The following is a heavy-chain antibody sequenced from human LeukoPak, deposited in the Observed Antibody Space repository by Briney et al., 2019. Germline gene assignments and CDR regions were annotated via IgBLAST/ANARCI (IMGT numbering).Heavy chain of an antibody. V-gene: IGHV4-59*01. CDR1: GDSISGYY. D-gene: IGHD5-12*01. Sequence: SETLSLTCTVSGDSISGYYWSWIRQPPGKGLEWIGYIYYSGSTNYTPSLKRRVTISIDTSKNQFSLKLSSVTAADTAVYYCAAAYSASWNPFDYWGQGTVVTVSS. CDR3: AAAYSASWNPFDY. CDR2: IYYSGST. J-gene: IGHJ4*02.